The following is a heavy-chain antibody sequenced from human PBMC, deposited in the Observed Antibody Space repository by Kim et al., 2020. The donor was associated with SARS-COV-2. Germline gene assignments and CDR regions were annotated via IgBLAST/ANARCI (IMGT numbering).Heavy chain of an antibody. Sequence: GGSLRLSCAASGFTFSDYYMSWIRQAPGKGLEWVSYISSSSSYTNYADSVKGRFTISRDNAKNSLYLQMNSLRAEDTAVYYCARSEYYYGSGSFYYYYYGMDVWGQGTTVTVSS. CDR1: GFTFSDYY. D-gene: IGHD3-10*01. CDR2: ISSSSSYT. CDR3: ARSEYYYGSGSFYYYYYGMDV. J-gene: IGHJ6*02. V-gene: IGHV3-11*06.